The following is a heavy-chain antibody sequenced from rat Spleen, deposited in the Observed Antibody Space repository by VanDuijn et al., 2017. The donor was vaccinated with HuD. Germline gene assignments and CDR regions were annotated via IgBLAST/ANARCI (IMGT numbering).Heavy chain of an antibody. J-gene: IGHJ1*01. V-gene: IGHV2-1*01. Sequence: QVQLKESGPGLVQPSQTLSLTCTVSGFSLTSNSVSWVRQPPGKGLEWMGAIWSGGGTDYNSALKSRLSISRDTSKSQVFLKMNTLQPEDTGTYYCARHWYYSGEGYFDVWGPGTMVTVSS. CDR3: ARHWYYSGEGYFDV. CDR2: IWSGGGT. CDR1: GFSLTSNS. D-gene: IGHD1-1*01.